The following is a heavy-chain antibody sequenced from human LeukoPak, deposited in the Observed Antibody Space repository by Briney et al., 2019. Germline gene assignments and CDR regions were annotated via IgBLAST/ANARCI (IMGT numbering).Heavy chain of an antibody. CDR2: ISGSGGST. D-gene: IGHD6-19*01. V-gene: IGHV3-23*01. CDR3: AKGFIAVAARSYFDY. J-gene: IGHJ4*02. Sequence: GGSLRLSCAASGFTFSSYAMGWVRQAPGKGLEWVSAISGSGGSTYYADSVKGRFTISRDNSKNTLYLQMNSLRAEDTAVYYCAKGFIAVAARSYFDYWGQGTLVTVSS. CDR1: GFTFSSYA.